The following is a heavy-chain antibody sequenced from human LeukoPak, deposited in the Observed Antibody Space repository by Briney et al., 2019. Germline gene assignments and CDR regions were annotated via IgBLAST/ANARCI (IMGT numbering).Heavy chain of an antibody. J-gene: IGHJ4*02. CDR1: GFTFSSYA. V-gene: IGHV3-30-3*01. Sequence: GRSLRLSCAASGFTFSSYAMHWVRQAPGKGLEWVAVISYDGSNKYYADSVKGRFTISRANSKNTLYLQMNSLRAEDTAVYYCARAGLRCQLLCDINYWGQGTLVTVSS. CDR2: ISYDGSNK. CDR3: ARAGLRCQLLCDINY. D-gene: IGHD2-2*01.